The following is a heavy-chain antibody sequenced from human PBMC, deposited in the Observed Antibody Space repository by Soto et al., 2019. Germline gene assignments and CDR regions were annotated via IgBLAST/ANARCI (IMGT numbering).Heavy chain of an antibody. J-gene: IGHJ4*02. D-gene: IGHD5-12*01. CDR3: ARDSRGYDYGYYFDY. V-gene: IGHV4-30-4*01. CDR2: IYYSGST. Sequence: PSETLSLTWTVSDGCISSGDYYWSWIRQPPGKGLEWIGYIYYSGSTYYNPSLKSRVTISVDTSKNQFSLKLSSVTAADTAVYYCARDSRGYDYGYYFDYWGQGTLVTVSS. CDR1: DGCISSGDYY.